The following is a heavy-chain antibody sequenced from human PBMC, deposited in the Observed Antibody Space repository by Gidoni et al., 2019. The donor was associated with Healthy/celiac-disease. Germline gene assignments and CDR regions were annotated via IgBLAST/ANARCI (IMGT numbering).Heavy chain of an antibody. D-gene: IGHD3-10*01. J-gene: IGHJ4*02. CDR1: GFTFSSYS. V-gene: IGHV3-21*01. CDR3: ARSGIGELYYSLNPSDY. CDR2: ISSSSSYI. Sequence: EVQLVESGGGLVKPGGSLRLSCAASGFTFSSYSMNWVRQAPGKGLELVSSISSSSSYIYYADSVKGRFTISRDNAKNSLYLQMNSLRAEDTAVYYCARSGIGELYYSLNPSDYWGQGTLVTVSS.